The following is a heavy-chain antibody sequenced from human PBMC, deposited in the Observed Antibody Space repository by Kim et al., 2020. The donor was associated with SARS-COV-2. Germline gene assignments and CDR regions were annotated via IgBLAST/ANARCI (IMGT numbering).Heavy chain of an antibody. J-gene: IGHJ4*02. CDR1: GFTFSSYA. D-gene: IGHD3-10*01. CDR3: VKDLIGVRGVITNDY. Sequence: GGSLRLSCSASGFTFSSYAMHWVRQAPGKGLEYVSAISSNGGSTYYADSVKGRFTISRDNSKNTLYLQMSSLRAEDTAVYYCVKDLIGVRGVITNDYWGQGTLVTVSS. CDR2: ISSNGGST. V-gene: IGHV3-64D*09.